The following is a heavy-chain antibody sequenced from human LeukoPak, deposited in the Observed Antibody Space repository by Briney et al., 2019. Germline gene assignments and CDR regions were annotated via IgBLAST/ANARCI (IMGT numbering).Heavy chain of an antibody. CDR2: IRSKAYGGTT. D-gene: IGHD6-6*01. CDR1: GFTFGDYA. V-gene: IGHV3-49*04. J-gene: IGHJ4*02. Sequence: HPGGSLRLSCTASGFTFGDYAMSWVRQAPGKGLEWVGFIRSKAYGGTTEYAASVKGRFTISRDDSKSIAYLQMNSLRAEDTAVYFCAMIEQVVSNVEGGYWGQGTLVTVSS. CDR3: AMIEQVVSNVEGGY.